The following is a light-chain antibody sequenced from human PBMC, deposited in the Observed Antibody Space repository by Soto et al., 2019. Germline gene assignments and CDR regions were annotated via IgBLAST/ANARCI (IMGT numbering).Light chain of an antibody. J-gene: IGKJ4*01. CDR3: QQFNSYPLT. Sequence: AIPLTQSPSSLSASAGDRVTITCRASQGISSTLVWYQHKPGKAPTILIYDASNLESGVPSRFSGSGSGTDFTLTISSLQPEDFATYYCQQFNSYPLTFGGGTKVEIK. CDR2: DAS. V-gene: IGKV1-13*02. CDR1: QGISST.